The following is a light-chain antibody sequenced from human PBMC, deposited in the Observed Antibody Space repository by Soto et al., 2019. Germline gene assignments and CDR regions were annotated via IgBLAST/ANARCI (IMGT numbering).Light chain of an antibody. CDR1: QSVSSSY. CDR3: QQYGSSPPWT. J-gene: IGKJ1*01. CDR2: GAS. V-gene: IGKV3-20*01. Sequence: EIVLTQSPGTLSLSPGERATLSCRASQSVSSSYLAWYQQKPGQAPRLLIYGASSMATGIPARFSGSGSGTDFTLTISRLETEDFAVYYCQQYGSSPPWTFGQGTTVEIK.